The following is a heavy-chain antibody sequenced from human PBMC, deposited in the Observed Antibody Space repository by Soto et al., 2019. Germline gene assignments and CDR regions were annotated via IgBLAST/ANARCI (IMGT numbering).Heavy chain of an antibody. CDR2: IYYTGGA. J-gene: IGHJ4*02. V-gene: IGHV4-30-4*02. CDR3: ARGLTMLRGVMDS. Sequence: SETLSLTCTVSGGSISSGVDYWSWILQRPGKGLEWIGYIYYTGGAYYNPSLKSRLTLSVDTARSQFSLKLTSVTAADTAVYFCARGLTMLRGVMDSWGQGTLVTVSS. CDR1: GGSISSGVDY. D-gene: IGHD3-10*01.